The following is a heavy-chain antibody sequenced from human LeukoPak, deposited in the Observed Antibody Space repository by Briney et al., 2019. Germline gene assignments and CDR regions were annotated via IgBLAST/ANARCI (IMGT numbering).Heavy chain of an antibody. CDR3: ARDRLGAEYDY. J-gene: IGHJ4*02. CDR1: GFTFTTYW. V-gene: IGHV3-7*01. D-gene: IGHD3-16*01. CDR2: IKQDGTEK. Sequence: GGSLRLTCAASGFTFTTYWMSWVRQAPGKGLEWVANIKQDGTEKYYVDSVKGRFTISRDNAKKSLYLEMNSLRAEDTAVYYCARDRLGAEYDYWGQGTLVSVSS.